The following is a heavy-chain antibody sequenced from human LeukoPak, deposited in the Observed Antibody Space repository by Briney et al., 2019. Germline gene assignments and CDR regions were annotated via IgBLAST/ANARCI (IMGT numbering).Heavy chain of an antibody. Sequence: PGGSLRLSCAASGFTFSSCAMHWVRQAPGKGLEWVAVISYDGSNKYYADSVKGRYAISRDNSKNTLYLQMNSLRAEDTAVYYCARPPGYSSSWGQGTLVTVSS. J-gene: IGHJ4*02. CDR2: ISYDGSNK. D-gene: IGHD6-13*01. CDR3: ARPPGYSSS. CDR1: GFTFSSCA. V-gene: IGHV3-30*09.